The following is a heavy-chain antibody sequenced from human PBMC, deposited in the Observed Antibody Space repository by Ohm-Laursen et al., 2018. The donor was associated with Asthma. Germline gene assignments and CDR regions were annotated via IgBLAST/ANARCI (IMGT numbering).Heavy chain of an antibody. J-gene: IGHJ4*02. CDR1: GYTFTAYY. CDR3: ARDLYRGYDFHY. CDR2: IDPNSGGT. V-gene: IGHV1-2*06. Sequence: GASVKVSCKASGYTFTAYYIYWVRQAPGQGLEWMGRIDPNSGGTNYAQKFQGRVTVTRDTSITTAYMEVSRLRSDDTAVYYCARDLYRGYDFHYWGQGTLVTVSS. D-gene: IGHD5-12*01.